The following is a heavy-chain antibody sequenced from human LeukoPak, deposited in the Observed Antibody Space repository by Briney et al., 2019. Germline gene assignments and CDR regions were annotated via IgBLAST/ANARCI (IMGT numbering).Heavy chain of an antibody. D-gene: IGHD3-22*01. CDR1: GFTFSSYA. Sequence: GGSLRLSCAASGFTFSSYAMHWVRQAPGKGLEWVAVISYDGSNKYYAESVKGRFTISRDNSKNTLFLQMNSVRAEDTAVYYCAKPFYDSSGHRRFDYWGQGTLITVSS. CDR2: ISYDGSNK. J-gene: IGHJ4*02. CDR3: AKPFYDSSGHRRFDY. V-gene: IGHV3-30*04.